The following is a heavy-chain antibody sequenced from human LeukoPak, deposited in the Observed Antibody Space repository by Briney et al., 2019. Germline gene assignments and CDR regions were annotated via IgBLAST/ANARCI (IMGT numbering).Heavy chain of an antibody. CDR2: IYPGDSNT. CDR3: ARRGSLTSDAVDI. V-gene: IGHV5-51*01. J-gene: IGHJ3*02. CDR1: GYTFSNYW. D-gene: IGHD3-9*01. Sequence: GGALEISCKASGYTFSNYWVGWGRQVPGKGLEGMGIIYPGDSNTRYSPSFEGQVLISADKSISTVYLHWGSLKASDTAMYFCARRGSLTSDAVDIWGQGTLVSV.